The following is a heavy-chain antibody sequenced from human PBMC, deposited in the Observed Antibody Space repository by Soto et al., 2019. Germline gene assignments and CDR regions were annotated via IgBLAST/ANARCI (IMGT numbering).Heavy chain of an antibody. CDR1: GFTVSTNY. J-gene: IGHJ4*02. V-gene: IGHV3-53*02. D-gene: IGHD4-17*01. Sequence: EVLLVETGGGLIQPGGSLRLSCAASGFTVSTNYMSWVRQAPGKGLEWVSVLYSSGETYYADSVKGRFTISRDNSKNTLYPQMNSLRAEDTAVYYCAREMYGEYYFHYWGQGTLVTASS. CDR3: AREMYGEYYFHY. CDR2: LYSSGET.